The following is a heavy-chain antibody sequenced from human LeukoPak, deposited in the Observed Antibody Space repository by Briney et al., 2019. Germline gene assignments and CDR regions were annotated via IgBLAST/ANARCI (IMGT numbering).Heavy chain of an antibody. CDR3: ARVARIVLVPVAPLDH. CDR1: GFTFSSYA. Sequence: GGSLRLSCAASGFTFSSYAMSWVRQAPGRGLEWVSGISGSAINAYYADSVKGRFTISRDNSKNTLYLQMNSLRAEDTAIYYCARVARIVLVPVAPLDHWGQGTLVTVSS. J-gene: IGHJ4*02. V-gene: IGHV3-23*01. CDR2: ISGSAINA. D-gene: IGHD2-2*01.